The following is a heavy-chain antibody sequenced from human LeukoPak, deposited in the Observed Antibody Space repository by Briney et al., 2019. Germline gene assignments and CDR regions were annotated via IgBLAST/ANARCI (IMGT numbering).Heavy chain of an antibody. J-gene: IGHJ4*02. V-gene: IGHV4-59*01. Sequence: SETLSLTCTVPGGSISSYYWSWIRQPPGKGLEWIGYIYYSGSTNYNPSLKSRVTISVDTSNNQFSLKLSSVTAAGTPVYYCGRILLGTKTHRYVLIDYWGQGTLVTVSS. CDR3: GRILLGTKTHRYVLIDY. D-gene: IGHD1-1*01. CDR2: IYYSGST. CDR1: GGSISSYY.